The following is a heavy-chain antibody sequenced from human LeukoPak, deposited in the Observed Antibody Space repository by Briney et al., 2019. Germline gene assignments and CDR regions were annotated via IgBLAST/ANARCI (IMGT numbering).Heavy chain of an antibody. CDR3: ARDQGPYYYDSSGSGFDP. D-gene: IGHD3-22*01. CDR1: GYTLTELS. CDR2: FDPEDGET. J-gene: IGHJ5*02. Sequence: ASVKVSCKVSGYTLTELSMHWVRQAPGKGLEWMGGFDPEDGETIYAQKFQDRVTMTEDTSTDTAYMEPRSLRSDDTAVYYCARDQGPYYYDSSGSGFDPWGQGTLVTVSS. V-gene: IGHV1-24*01.